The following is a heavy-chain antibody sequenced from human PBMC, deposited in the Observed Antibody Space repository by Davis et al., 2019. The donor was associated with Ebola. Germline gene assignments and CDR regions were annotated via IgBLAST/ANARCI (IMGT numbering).Heavy chain of an antibody. Sequence: PGGSLRLSCAASGFSFGNLWMSWVRQAPGGGLEWVAGISATGVDKKYADSVRGRFSISRDISKNTLYLQMNSLRAEDTAIYYCATPGTATRRWGMDVWGQGTTVTVSS. CDR2: ISATGVDK. CDR1: GFSFGNLW. CDR3: ATPGTATRRWGMDV. J-gene: IGHJ6*02. D-gene: IGHD2-15*01. V-gene: IGHV3-23*01.